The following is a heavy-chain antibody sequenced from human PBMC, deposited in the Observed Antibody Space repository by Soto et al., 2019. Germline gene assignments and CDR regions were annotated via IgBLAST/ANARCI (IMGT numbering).Heavy chain of an antibody. Sequence: EASVKVSCKPSGYTLTIYAMHWVRQAPGQRLEWMGWINAGNGNTKYSQKFQGRVTITRDTSASTAYMELSSLRSEDTAVYYGARDLGGWPDYWGQGTLVTVSS. CDR2: INAGNGNT. CDR3: ARDLGGWPDY. J-gene: IGHJ4*02. CDR1: GYTLTIYA. V-gene: IGHV1-3*01.